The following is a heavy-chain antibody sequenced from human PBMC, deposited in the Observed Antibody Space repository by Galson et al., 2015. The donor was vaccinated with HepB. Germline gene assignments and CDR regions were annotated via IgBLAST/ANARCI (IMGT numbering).Heavy chain of an antibody. CDR2: ISAYNGNT. Sequence: SVKVSCKASGYTFTSYGISWVRQAPGQGLEWMGWISAYNGNTNYAQKLQGRVTMTTDTSTSTAYMELRSLRSEDTAVYYCARDSGYCSSTSCYTPSDYWGQGTLVTVSS. CDR1: GYTFTSYG. J-gene: IGHJ4*02. D-gene: IGHD2-2*02. V-gene: IGHV1-18*04. CDR3: ARDSGYCSSTSCYTPSDY.